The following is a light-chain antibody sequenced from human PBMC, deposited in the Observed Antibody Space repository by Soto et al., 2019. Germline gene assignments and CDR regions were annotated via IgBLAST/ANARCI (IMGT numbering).Light chain of an antibody. CDR1: SSDVGAYNY. V-gene: IGLV2-11*01. J-gene: IGLJ3*02. CDR3: CSHAGSFTWV. Sequence: QSVLTQPRSVSGSPGQSITISCTGTSSDVGAYNYVSWYQQRPGEVPKLIIFDVSKRPSGVPDRFSGSKSGTTASLTISGLQPGDEADYYCCSHAGSFTWVFGGGTKLTVL. CDR2: DVS.